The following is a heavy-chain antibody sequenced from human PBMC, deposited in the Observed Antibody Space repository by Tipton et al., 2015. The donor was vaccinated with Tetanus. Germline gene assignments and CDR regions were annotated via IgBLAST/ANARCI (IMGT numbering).Heavy chain of an antibody. D-gene: IGHD6-13*01. Sequence: SLRLSCAASGFTFSIYGMYWVRQAPGKGLEWVAFISYVGSTEYYAKSVKGRFTISRDNSKHTLYLQMNSLGPEDTAVYYCAKDLRYLSSWHDSWGQGALVTVSS. CDR1: GFTFSIYG. CDR3: AKDLRYLSSWHDS. V-gene: IGHV3-30*18. J-gene: IGHJ5*01. CDR2: ISYVGSTE.